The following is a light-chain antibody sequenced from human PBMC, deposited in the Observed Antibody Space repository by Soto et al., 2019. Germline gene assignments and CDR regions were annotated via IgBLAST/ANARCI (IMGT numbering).Light chain of an antibody. CDR1: QNIADY. V-gene: IGKV1-39*01. Sequence: DIPMTQSPSSLSASAGETVTITCRASQNIADYLSWYQQKPGKAPKLLMYSSSILHDGVSSRFSGDGSGTAFTLTLTGLQPEDFATYYCLQTFTTHITFGGGTTVEVK. J-gene: IGKJ4*01. CDR2: SSS. CDR3: LQTFTTHIT.